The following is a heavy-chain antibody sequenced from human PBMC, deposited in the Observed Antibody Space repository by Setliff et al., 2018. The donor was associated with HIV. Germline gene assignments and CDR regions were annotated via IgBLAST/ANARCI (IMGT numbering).Heavy chain of an antibody. J-gene: IGHJ5*02. CDR3: AKGVKWLDP. V-gene: IGHV3-53*01. CDR1: GFTVSTNY. CDR2: IYSNGDT. Sequence: LRLSCAASGFTVSTNYMTWVRQAPGEGLEWVSLIYSNGDTYYADSVKGRFIIYRDNSKNTLYLQMHSLRVDDTAAYYCAKGVKWLDPWGQGTLVTVSS. D-gene: IGHD3-16*01.